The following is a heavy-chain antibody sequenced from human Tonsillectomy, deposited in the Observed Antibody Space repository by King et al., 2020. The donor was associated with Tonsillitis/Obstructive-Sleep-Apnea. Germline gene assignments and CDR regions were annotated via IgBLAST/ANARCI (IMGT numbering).Heavy chain of an antibody. CDR3: GYTNYGYYYYYL. V-gene: IGHV3-53*01. J-gene: IGHJ6*03. D-gene: IGHD4-11*01. CDR2: IYSGGDT. CDR1: GFTVSSNF. Sequence: VQLVESGGGLIQPGGSLRLSCAASGFTVSSNFMTWVRQAPGKGLEWVSVIYSGGDTYYTDSVKGRFTISRDSSKNTVSLQMNSLRAEDTAVYYCGYTNYGYYYYYL.